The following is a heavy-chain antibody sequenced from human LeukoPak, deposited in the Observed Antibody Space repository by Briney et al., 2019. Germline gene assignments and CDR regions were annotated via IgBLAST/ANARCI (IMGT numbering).Heavy chain of an antibody. V-gene: IGHV4-59*01. CDR3: ARYNWNDGFDP. D-gene: IGHD1-1*01. Sequence: SETLSLTCTVSGGSISSYYWSWIRQPPGKGLEWIGYVSYTGSFNCNPSLMSRVTISVVTSKNQFSLKLSSVTAADTALYYCARYNWNDGFDPWGQGTLVTVSS. CDR2: VSYTGSF. J-gene: IGHJ5*02. CDR1: GGSISSYY.